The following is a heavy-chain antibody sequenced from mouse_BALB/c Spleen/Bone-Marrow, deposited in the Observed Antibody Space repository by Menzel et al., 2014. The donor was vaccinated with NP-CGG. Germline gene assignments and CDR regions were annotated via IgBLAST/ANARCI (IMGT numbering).Heavy chain of an antibody. Sequence: QVQLQQSGAELARPGASVRLSCKASGYTFTSYWMQWVKQRPGQGLGWIGAIYPGDGDTRYTQKFKGKATLTADKSSSTAYMQLSSLASEDSAVYYCARWGNSYAMDYWGQGTSVTVSS. J-gene: IGHJ4*01. CDR2: IYPGDGDT. D-gene: IGHD2-1*01. CDR3: ARWGNSYAMDY. V-gene: IGHV1-87*01. CDR1: GYTFTSYW.